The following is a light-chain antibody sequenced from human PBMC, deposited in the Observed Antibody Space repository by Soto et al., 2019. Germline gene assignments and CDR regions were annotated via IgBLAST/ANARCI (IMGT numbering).Light chain of an antibody. CDR1: QSVRSA. J-gene: IGKJ4*01. Sequence: EIVMTQSPATLSVSPGETATLSCRASQSVRSAVAWYQHKPGQAPRLLIVAASIRAPGVPGRFSGGGSGTEFTLTISSLQSEDFAVYYSQQYTNWPPLTISFGGGTTVEIK. CDR2: AAS. CDR3: QQYTNWPPLTIS. V-gene: IGKV3-15*01.